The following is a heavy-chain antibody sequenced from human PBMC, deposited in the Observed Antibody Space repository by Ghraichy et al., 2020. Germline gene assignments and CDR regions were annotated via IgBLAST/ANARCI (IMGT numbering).Heavy chain of an antibody. CDR3: ARGPSVVGVVAATHPSVPTSTGFAP. CDR1: GGSFSGYY. D-gene: IGHD2-15*01. V-gene: IGHV4-34*01. Sequence: SETLSLTCAVYGGSFSGYYWSWIRQPPGKGLEWIGEINPSGSTNYNPSLKSRVTISVDTSKNQFSLKLSSVTAADTAVYYCARGPSVVGVVAATHPSVPTSTGFAPWGQATLITVPS. CDR2: INPSGST. J-gene: IGHJ5*02.